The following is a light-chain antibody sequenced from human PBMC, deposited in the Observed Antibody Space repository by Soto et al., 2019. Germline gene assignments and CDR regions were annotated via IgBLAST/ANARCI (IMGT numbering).Light chain of an antibody. V-gene: IGKV3-15*01. CDR1: QIVGTK. CDR2: GAS. Sequence: EVVMTQSPSTLSVSQGERATLSCRASQIVGTKLAWYQQKPGQAPRVLIYGASTRATGIPARFSGSGSGTEFTLTINSLQSEDFAVYYCQQYDAWPLTFGGGTKVDIK. CDR3: QQYDAWPLT. J-gene: IGKJ4*01.